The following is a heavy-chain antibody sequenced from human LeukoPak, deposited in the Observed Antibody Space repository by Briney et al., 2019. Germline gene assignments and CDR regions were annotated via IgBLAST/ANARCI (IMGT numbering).Heavy chain of an antibody. CDR1: GFTFSSYW. Sequence: PGGSLRLSCAASGFTFSSYWMHWVRQVPGKGLVWVSRITSGGSSTSYADSVKGRFTISRDNAKNTLYLQMNSLRAEDTAVYYCARGSSVVALDWGQGTLVTVSS. CDR3: ARGSSVVALD. V-gene: IGHV3-74*01. J-gene: IGHJ4*02. D-gene: IGHD2-15*01. CDR2: ITSGGSST.